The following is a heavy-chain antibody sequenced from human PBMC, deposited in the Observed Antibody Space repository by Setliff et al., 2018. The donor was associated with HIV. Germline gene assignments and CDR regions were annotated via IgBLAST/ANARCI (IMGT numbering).Heavy chain of an antibody. CDR1: GFTFSSYT. CDR3: AREIRAGNYPPYSYYFYMDV. Sequence: AGGSLRLSCAASGFTFSSYTMHWVRQAPGKGLEWVSYISGSGSVIFYADSVKGRFTISRDNAKNSLLLQMNSLRAEDTAVYHCAREIRAGNYPPYSYYFYMDVWGKGTTVTVSS. V-gene: IGHV3-48*04. J-gene: IGHJ6*03. D-gene: IGHD4-4*01. CDR2: ISGSGSVI.